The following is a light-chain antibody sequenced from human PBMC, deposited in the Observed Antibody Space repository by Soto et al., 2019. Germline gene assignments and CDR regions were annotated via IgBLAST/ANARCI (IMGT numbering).Light chain of an antibody. J-gene: IGKJ4*01. V-gene: IGKV1D-13*01. Sequence: ALQLTQSPSSLSAYVGDRVTITCRASQGISSALAWYQQKPGKAPKLLIYDASSLESGVPSRFSGSGSGTDFTLTSSSLQTEDFATYYCQQFNNYPRPTFVGGTKAEMK. CDR1: QGISSA. CDR2: DAS. CDR3: QQFNNYPRPT.